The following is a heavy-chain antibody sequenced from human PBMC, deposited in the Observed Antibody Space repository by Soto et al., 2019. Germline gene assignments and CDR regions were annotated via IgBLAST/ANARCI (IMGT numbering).Heavy chain of an antibody. V-gene: IGHV4-31*03. D-gene: IGHD2-2*01. Sequence: QVQLQESGPGLVKPSQTLSLTCTVSGGSISSGSYYWSWVRQHPGKGLEWIGYIYYSGSTYNNPSLKSRVTILVDTSKNQVSLKLSSVTAADTAVYYCARAPWEYQPLHRYFDYWGQGTLVTVSS. CDR2: IYYSGST. J-gene: IGHJ4*02. CDR1: GGSISSGSYY. CDR3: ARAPWEYQPLHRYFDY.